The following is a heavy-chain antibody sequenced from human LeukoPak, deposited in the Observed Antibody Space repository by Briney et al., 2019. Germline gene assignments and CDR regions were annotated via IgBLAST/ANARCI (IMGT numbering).Heavy chain of an antibody. Sequence: SQTLSLTCTVSGGSISSGSYYWSWIRQPAGKGLEWIGRIYSSRSTNYNPSLKSQVTISVDTSKNQFSLKPSSVTAADTAVYYCARSYFDYWGQGTLVTVSS. CDR1: GGSISSGSYY. CDR2: IYSSRST. V-gene: IGHV4-61*02. J-gene: IGHJ4*02. CDR3: ARSYFDY.